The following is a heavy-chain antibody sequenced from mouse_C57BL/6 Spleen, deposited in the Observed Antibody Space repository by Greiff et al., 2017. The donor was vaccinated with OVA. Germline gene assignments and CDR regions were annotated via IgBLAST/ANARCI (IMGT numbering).Heavy chain of an antibody. CDR3: ARPGLLSFDAMDY. D-gene: IGHD2-1*01. Sequence: EVKLMESGGGLVKPGGSLKLSCAASGFTFSDYGMHWVRQAPEKGLEWVAYISSGSSTIYYADTVKGRFTISRDNAKNTLFLQMTSLRSEDTAMYYCARPGLLSFDAMDYWGQGTSVTVSS. J-gene: IGHJ4*01. CDR1: GFTFSDYG. CDR2: ISSGSSTI. V-gene: IGHV5-17*01.